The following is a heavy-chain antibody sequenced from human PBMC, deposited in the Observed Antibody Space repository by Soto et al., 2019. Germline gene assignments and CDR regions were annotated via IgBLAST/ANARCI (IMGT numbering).Heavy chain of an antibody. CDR1: GVSLNSGHYY. D-gene: IGHD2-15*01. J-gene: IGHJ4*02. Sequence: QVQLQESGPGLLKPLETLSLTCTVSGVSLNSGHYYWVWIRQCPGKGLAWIASICYDESTYYNPSPQSRVTISTDNPKNQFSLSLKSLTAAATAVNYCGKVLIGATRHTDVDSWGQGALVTVSS. CDR2: ICYDEST. CDR3: GKVLIGATRHTDVDS. V-gene: IGHV4-39*01.